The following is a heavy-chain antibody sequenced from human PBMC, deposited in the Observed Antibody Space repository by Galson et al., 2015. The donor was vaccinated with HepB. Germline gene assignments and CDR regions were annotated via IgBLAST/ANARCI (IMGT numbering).Heavy chain of an antibody. CDR3: ARGRKTGAAGYFDY. V-gene: IGHV6-1*01. CDR1: GDSVSSNSAA. CDR2: TYYRSKWYN. Sequence: CAISGDSVSSNSAAWNWIWQSPSRGLEWLGRTYYRSKWYNDYAESVKSRITSNPDTSKNQLSLQLNSVSPEDTAVYYCARGRKTGAAGYFDYRGQGTLVTVSS. D-gene: IGHD6-13*01. J-gene: IGHJ4*02.